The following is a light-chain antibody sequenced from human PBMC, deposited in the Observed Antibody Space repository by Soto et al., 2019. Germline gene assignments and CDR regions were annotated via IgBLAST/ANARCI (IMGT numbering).Light chain of an antibody. CDR2: RAS. V-gene: IGKV1-5*03. CDR3: QQYNSYSLT. CDR1: QSIRSW. J-gene: IGKJ4*01. Sequence: DIQMTQSPSTLSASVGDRVTITCRASQSIRSWLAWYQQKPGKAPKLLIYRASSLQSGGPSRFSGSGSRTEFTLTISSLQPDDFATYYCQQYNSYSLTFGGGTKVEIK.